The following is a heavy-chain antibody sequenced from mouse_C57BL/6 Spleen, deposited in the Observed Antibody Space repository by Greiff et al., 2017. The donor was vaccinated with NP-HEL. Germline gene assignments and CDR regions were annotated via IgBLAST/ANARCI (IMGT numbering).Heavy chain of an antibody. V-gene: IGHV1-82*01. CDR2: IYPGDGDT. CDR3: ARWDGSLAY. D-gene: IGHD1-1*01. CDR1: GYAFSSSW. J-gene: IGHJ3*01. Sequence: QVQLKQSGPELVKPGASVKISCKASGYAFSSSWMNWVKQRPGKGLEWIGRIYPGDGDTNYNGKFKGKATLTADKSSSTAYMQLSSLTSEDSAVYFCARWDGSLAYWGQGTLVTVSA.